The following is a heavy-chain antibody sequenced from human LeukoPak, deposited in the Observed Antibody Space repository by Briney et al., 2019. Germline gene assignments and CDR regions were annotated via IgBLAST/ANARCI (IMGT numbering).Heavy chain of an antibody. Sequence: GGSLRLSCAASGFTFSSYGMHWVRQAPGKGLEWVAVIWYDGSNKYYADSVKGRFTISRDNSKNTLSLQMNSLRAEDTAAFYCARSIYGSGSYYAFDIWGQGTMVTVSS. D-gene: IGHD3-10*01. CDR1: GFTFSSYG. CDR2: IWYDGSNK. CDR3: ARSIYGSGSYYAFDI. V-gene: IGHV3-33*01. J-gene: IGHJ3*02.